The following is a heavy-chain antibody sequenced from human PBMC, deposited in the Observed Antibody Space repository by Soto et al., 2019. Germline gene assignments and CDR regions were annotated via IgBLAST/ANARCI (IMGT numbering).Heavy chain of an antibody. CDR2: ISADGRDL. J-gene: IGHJ4*02. CDR1: GFTLGAYV. V-gene: IGHV3-30*18. D-gene: IGHD2-15*01. Sequence: QVQLVESGGGVVQPGGSVRLSCTASGFTLGAYVMHWVRQAQGKGPEWVAAISADGRDLFYAASVEGRFTISRDNSKNTLFLQRNSLTSEDTSVYSCAKSVPDPACRGGGCHRTFDYWGQGTLVTVSS. CDR3: AKSVPDPACRGGGCHRTFDY.